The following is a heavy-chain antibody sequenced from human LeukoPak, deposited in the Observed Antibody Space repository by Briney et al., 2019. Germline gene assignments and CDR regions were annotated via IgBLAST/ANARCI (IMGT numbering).Heavy chain of an antibody. CDR3: AKDRYDYIWGSYCDY. Sequence: PGGSLRLSCAASGFTFSSYGMNWVRQAPGKGLEWVAFIRYDGSNKYYADSVKGRFTISRDNSKNTLYLQMDSLRADDTAIYYCAKDRYDYIWGSYCDYWGQGSLATVSS. CDR1: GFTFSSYG. D-gene: IGHD3-16*01. V-gene: IGHV3-30*02. CDR2: IRYDGSNK. J-gene: IGHJ4*02.